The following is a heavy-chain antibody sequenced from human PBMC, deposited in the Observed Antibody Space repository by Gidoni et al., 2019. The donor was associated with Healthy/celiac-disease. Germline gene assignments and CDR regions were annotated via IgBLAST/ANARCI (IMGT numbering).Heavy chain of an antibody. J-gene: IGHJ4*02. D-gene: IGHD6-19*01. V-gene: IGHV3-33*01. Sequence: QVQLVASGVGVVQPGRSLRLSCAASGFPFSSYGMHWVRQAPGKGLEWVAVIGYDGSNKYYADSVKGRFTISRDNSKNTLYLQMNSLRAEDTAVYYCARGGVAGTSPTDYWGQGTLVTVSS. CDR3: ARGGVAGTSPTDY. CDR2: IGYDGSNK. CDR1: GFPFSSYG.